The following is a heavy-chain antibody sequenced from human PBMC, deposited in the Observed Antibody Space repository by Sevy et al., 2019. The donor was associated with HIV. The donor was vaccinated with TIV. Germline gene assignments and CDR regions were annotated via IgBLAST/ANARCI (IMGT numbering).Heavy chain of an antibody. V-gene: IGHV3-21*01. CDR1: TFTFKTYN. Sequence: GGSLRLSCAASTFTFKTYNFNWVRQAPGKGLECVSSISSSSNYIYYADSVKGRFTISRDNAKNSLYLQMNGLRVEDTAVYYCARDGGATDYGLDVWGQGTTVTVSS. D-gene: IGHD1-26*01. J-gene: IGHJ6*02. CDR2: ISSSSNYI. CDR3: ARDGGATDYGLDV.